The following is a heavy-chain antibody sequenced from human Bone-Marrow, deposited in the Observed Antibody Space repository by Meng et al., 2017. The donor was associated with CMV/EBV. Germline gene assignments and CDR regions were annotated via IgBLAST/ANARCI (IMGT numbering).Heavy chain of an antibody. CDR3: TTGRTI. J-gene: IGHJ4*02. V-gene: IGHV3-15*01. CDR2: IKSKIDGGTT. CDR1: GFTVSSNY. D-gene: IGHD2-8*01. Sequence: GGSLRLSCAASGFTVSSNYMSWVRQAPGKGLEWVGRIKSKIDGGTTDYAAPVKGRFTISRDDSKNTLYLQMNSLKIEDTAMYYCTTGRTIWGQGTLVTVSS.